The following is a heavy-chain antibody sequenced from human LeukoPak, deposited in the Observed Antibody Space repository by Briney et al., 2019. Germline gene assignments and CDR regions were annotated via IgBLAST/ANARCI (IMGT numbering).Heavy chain of an antibody. Sequence: SGPTLVNPTQTLTLTCTFSGFSRSTSGMRVGWIRQPPGKALEWLARIDWDDDKFYNTSLKTRLTISKDTSKNQVVLTMTNMDPVDTATYYCARIPTYGDYAYFDYWGQGTLVTVSS. J-gene: IGHJ4*02. CDR2: IDWDDDK. D-gene: IGHD4-17*01. CDR3: ARIPTYGDYAYFDY. V-gene: IGHV2-70*04. CDR1: GFSRSTSGMR.